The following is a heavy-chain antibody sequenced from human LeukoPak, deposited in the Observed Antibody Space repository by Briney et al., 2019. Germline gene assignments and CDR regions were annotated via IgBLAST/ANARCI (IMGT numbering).Heavy chain of an antibody. CDR1: GGSISSSNW. CDR3: ARDWAVAGRRWFDP. CDR2: IYHSGST. V-gene: IGHV4-4*02. D-gene: IGHD6-19*01. J-gene: IGHJ5*02. Sequence: PSGTLSLTCAVSGGSISSSNWRSWVRQPPGKGLEWIGEIYHSGSTNYNPSLKSRVTISVDKSKNQFSLKLSSVTAADTAVYYCARDWAVAGRRWFDPWGQGTLVTVSS.